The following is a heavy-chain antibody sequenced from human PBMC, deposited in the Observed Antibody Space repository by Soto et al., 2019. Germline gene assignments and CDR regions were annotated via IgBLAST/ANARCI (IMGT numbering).Heavy chain of an antibody. CDR2: ISYDENNK. CDR3: AREDS. Sequence: QTGGSLRLSCAASGFTFSNYAMYWVRQAPGKGLEWVAVISYDENNKYYADSVKGRFTISRDNSKNTLYLQMNSLRAEDTAVYYCAREDSWGQGTLVTVSS. J-gene: IGHJ4*02. D-gene: IGHD3-22*01. CDR1: GFTFSNYA. V-gene: IGHV3-30-3*01.